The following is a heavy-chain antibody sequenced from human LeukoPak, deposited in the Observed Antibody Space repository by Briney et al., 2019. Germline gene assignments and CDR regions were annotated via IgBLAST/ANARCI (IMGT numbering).Heavy chain of an antibody. J-gene: IGHJ4*02. Sequence: PGGSLRLSCAASGFTFSSYAMSWVRQAPGKGLEWVSTISDSGGSTYYADSVKGRFTISRDNSKNTLYLQMNSLRAEDTAVYCCAKAKAPYSSSPIDYWGQGTLVTVSS. D-gene: IGHD6-6*01. CDR2: ISDSGGST. CDR3: AKAKAPYSSSPIDY. CDR1: GFTFSSYA. V-gene: IGHV3-23*01.